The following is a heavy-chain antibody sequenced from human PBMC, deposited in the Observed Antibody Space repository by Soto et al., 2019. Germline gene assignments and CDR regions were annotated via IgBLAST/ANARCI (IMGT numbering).Heavy chain of an antibody. V-gene: IGHV4-31*03. J-gene: IGHJ4*02. CDR2: IYYSGST. D-gene: IGHD2-2*01. Sequence: QVQLQESGPGLVKPSQTLSLTCTVSGGSISSGGYYWSWIRQHPGKGLEWIGYIYYSGSTYYNPFLKSRVTISVDTSKNQFSRKLSSVTAADTAVYYCARGGDCSSTSCQSDYFDYWGQGTLVTVSS. CDR3: ARGGDCSSTSCQSDYFDY. CDR1: GGSISSGGYY.